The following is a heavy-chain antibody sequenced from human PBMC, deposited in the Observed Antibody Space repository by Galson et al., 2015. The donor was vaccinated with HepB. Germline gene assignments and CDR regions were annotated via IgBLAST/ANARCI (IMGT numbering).Heavy chain of an antibody. CDR3: AKVWVDNWPRELNDY. D-gene: IGHD1-20*01. CDR1: GFTFSSYG. Sequence: SLRLSCAASGFTFSSYGMHWVRQAPGKGLEWVAVLSYDGSNKYYADSVKGRFTISRDNSKNTLYLQMNSLRAEDTAVYYCAKVWVDNWPRELNDYWGQGTLVTVSS. CDR2: LSYDGSNK. V-gene: IGHV3-30*18. J-gene: IGHJ4*02.